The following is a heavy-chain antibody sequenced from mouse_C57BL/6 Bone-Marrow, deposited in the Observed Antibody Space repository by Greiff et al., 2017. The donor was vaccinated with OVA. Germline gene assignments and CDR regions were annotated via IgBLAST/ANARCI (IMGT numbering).Heavy chain of an antibody. J-gene: IGHJ1*03. CDR3: ARDYGSSPWYFDV. CDR2: IWSDGST. V-gene: IGHV2-6*03. CDR1: GFSLTSYG. D-gene: IGHD1-1*01. Sequence: QVQLQQSGPGLVAPSQSLSITCTVSGFSLTSYGVHWVRQPPGKGLEWLVVIWSDGSTTYNSALKSRLSISKDNSKSQVFLKMNSLQTDDTAMYYCARDYGSSPWYFDVWGTGTTVTVSS.